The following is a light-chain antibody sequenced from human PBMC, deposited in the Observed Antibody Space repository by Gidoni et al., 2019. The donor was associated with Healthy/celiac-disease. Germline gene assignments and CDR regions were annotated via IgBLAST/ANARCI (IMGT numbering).Light chain of an antibody. J-gene: IGLJ3*02. V-gene: IGLV2-14*01. CDR3: SSYTSSSTGV. Sequence: SALTQPASVSGSPGQSITISCTGTSSDVGGYNYVSWYQQHPGKAPKRMIYDVSNRPSGVSNRVSGSKSGNTDSLTISGLQAEDEADYYCSSYTSSSTGVFGGGTKLTVL. CDR2: DVS. CDR1: SSDVGGYNY.